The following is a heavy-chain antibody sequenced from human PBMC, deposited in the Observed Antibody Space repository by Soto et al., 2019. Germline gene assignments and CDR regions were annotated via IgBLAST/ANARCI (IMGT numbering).Heavy chain of an antibody. J-gene: IGHJ4*02. Sequence: QVQLQQWGAGLLKPSETLSLTCAVYGGSFSGYYWSWIRQPPGKGLEWIGEINHSGSTNYIPSLKSRVTISVDTSKNQFSLKLSSVTAADTAVYYCARRDGGGNWGQGTLVTVSS. CDR3: ARRDGGGN. CDR2: INHSGST. CDR1: GGSFSGYY. D-gene: IGHD3-16*01. V-gene: IGHV4-34*01.